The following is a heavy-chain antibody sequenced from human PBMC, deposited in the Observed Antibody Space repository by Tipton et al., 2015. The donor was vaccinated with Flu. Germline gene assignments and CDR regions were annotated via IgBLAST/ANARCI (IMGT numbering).Heavy chain of an antibody. CDR1: GYSISSGYY. CDR3: ARRGGGSPFYRGIAGAFDI. Sequence: TLSLTCAVSGYSISSGYYWGWIRQPPGKGLQWIGTLHYSGITYYNPSLKSRVTISAATSKNHFSLKLSSVTAADTAVYYCARRGGGSPFYRGIAGAFDIWGQGTMVTVSS. D-gene: IGHD2/OR15-2a*01. V-gene: IGHV4-38-2*01. CDR2: LHYSGIT. J-gene: IGHJ3*02.